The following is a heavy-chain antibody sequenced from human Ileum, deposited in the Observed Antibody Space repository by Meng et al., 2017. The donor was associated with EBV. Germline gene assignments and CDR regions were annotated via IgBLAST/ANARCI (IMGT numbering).Heavy chain of an antibody. CDR1: GFTFSGST. Sequence: APAVESGGGLVRPGGSLKLSGAASGFTFSGSTMHWVRQASGKGLEWVGRIRNKANSYATAYAASVKGRFTISRDDSKNTAYLQMNSLKTEDTAVYYCTRNLGYCSGGSCAWGQGTLVTVSS. CDR2: IRNKANSYAT. V-gene: IGHV3-73*02. J-gene: IGHJ5*02. CDR3: TRNLGYCSGGSCA. D-gene: IGHD2-15*01.